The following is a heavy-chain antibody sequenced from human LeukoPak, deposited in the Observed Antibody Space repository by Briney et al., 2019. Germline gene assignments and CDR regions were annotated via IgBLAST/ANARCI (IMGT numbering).Heavy chain of an antibody. V-gene: IGHV3-23*01. CDR1: GFSFSSYA. Sequence: GASLRLSCAASGFSFSSYAMSWVRQAPDKGLEWVSAITGGVGSTYYANSVKGRFTISRDNSKNTLSLQMDSLRVEDTAVYYCAKAVLRGSYYFDYWGQGTLVTVSS. CDR2: ITGGVGST. J-gene: IGHJ4*02. D-gene: IGHD1-26*01. CDR3: AKAVLRGSYYFDY.